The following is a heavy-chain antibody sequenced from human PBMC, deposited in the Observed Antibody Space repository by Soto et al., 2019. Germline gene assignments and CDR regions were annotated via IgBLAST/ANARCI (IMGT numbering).Heavy chain of an antibody. V-gene: IGHV4-59*01. CDR1: GGSISSYY. CDR2: IYYSGST. Sequence: QVQLQESGPGLVKPSETLSLTCTVSGGSISSYYWSWIRQPPGKGVEWIGYIYYSGSTNYNPSLKSRVTISVDTSKNQFTLKLSSVTAADTAVYYCVILGGSSGCDYWGQGTLVTVSS. D-gene: IGHD6-19*01. J-gene: IGHJ4*02. CDR3: VILGGSSGCDY.